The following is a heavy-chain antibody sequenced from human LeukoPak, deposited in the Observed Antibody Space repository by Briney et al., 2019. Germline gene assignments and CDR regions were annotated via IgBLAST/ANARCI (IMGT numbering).Heavy chain of an antibody. CDR3: AKDLWLQGLGWAVDP. V-gene: IGHV3-23*01. Sequence: GALRLSCAASGFTFSSYAMSWVRQAPGKGLEWVSAISGSGGSTHYADSVKGRFTISRDNSKNTLYLQMNSLRAEDTAVYYCAKDLWLQGLGWAVDPWGQGTLVTVSS. D-gene: IGHD2/OR15-2a*01. CDR1: GFTFSSYA. J-gene: IGHJ5*02. CDR2: ISGSGGST.